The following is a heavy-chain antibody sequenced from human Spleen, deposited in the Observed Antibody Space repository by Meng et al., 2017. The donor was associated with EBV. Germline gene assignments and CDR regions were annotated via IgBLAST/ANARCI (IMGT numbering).Heavy chain of an antibody. CDR2: IYWDDDK. CDR1: GFSLSTSGVG. D-gene: IGHD6-19*01. CDR3: AHRLWDTSGWYGGHFDF. V-gene: IGHV2-5*02. Sequence: QITLKGSGPTLVKPPPTLTLTCPFSGFSLSTSGVGVGWIRQPPGKALEWLALIYWDDDKRYSPSLKSRLTITKDTSKNQVVLTLTNVDPVDTATYYCAHRLWDTSGWYGGHFDFWGQGTLVTVSS. J-gene: IGHJ4*02.